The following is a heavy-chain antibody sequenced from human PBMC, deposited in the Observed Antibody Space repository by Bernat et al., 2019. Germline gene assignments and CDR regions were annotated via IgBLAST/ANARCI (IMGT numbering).Heavy chain of an antibody. CDR3: ARSMVSDPLEVDDY. J-gene: IGHJ4*02. V-gene: IGHV3-7*01. D-gene: IGHD5-18*01. CDR2: LNQDGSEK. Sequence: EVQLVESGGGLVQPGGSLRLSCAAPGFTFSSYWMSWVRRAPGKGLEGVANLNQDGSEKYYVDSVKGRFTISRDNAKNSLYLQMNSLRAEDTAVYYCARSMVSDPLEVDDYWGQGTLVTVSS. CDR1: GFTFSSYW.